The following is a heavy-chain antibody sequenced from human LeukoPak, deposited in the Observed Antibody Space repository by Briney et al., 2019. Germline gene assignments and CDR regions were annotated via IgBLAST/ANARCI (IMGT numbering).Heavy chain of an antibody. Sequence: GGSLRLSCTASGFTFGDYAMSWVRQAPGKGLEWVGFIRSKAYGGTTEYAASVKGRFTISRDDSKSIAYLQMNRLKTEDTAVYYCSKWVRFGEFYDYWGQGTLVTVSS. CDR1: GFTFGDYA. D-gene: IGHD3-10*01. J-gene: IGHJ4*02. CDR2: IRSKAYGGTT. CDR3: SKWVRFGEFYDY. V-gene: IGHV3-49*04.